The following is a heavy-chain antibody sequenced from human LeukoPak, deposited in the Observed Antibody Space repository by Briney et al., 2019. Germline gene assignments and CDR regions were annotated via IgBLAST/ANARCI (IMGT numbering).Heavy chain of an antibody. V-gene: IGHV3-21*01. CDR3: ARGPTMKMDV. CDR2: INSRSNSK. J-gene: IGHJ6*04. D-gene: IGHD3-22*01. Sequence: PGGSLRLSCAVSGFPFITYNMNWARQAPGKGLVWVSSINSRSNSKYYADSVKGRFTISRDNAKDSLYLQMNSLRAEDTAVYYCARGPTMKMDVWGKGTTVTVSS. CDR1: GFPFITYN.